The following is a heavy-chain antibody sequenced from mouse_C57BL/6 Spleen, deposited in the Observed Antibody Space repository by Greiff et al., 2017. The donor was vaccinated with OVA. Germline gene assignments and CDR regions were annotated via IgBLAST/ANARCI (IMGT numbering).Heavy chain of an antibody. CDR1: GFTFSSYA. CDR2: ISDGGSYT. J-gene: IGHJ2*01. V-gene: IGHV5-4*01. Sequence: EVQVVESGGGLVKPGGSLKLSCAASGFTFSSYAMSWVRQTPEKRLEWVATISDGGSYTYYPDNVKGRFTISRDNAKNNLYLQMSHLKSEDTAMYYCARVVSGTCYFDYWGQGTTLTVSS. CDR3: ARVVSGTCYFDY. D-gene: IGHD4-1*01.